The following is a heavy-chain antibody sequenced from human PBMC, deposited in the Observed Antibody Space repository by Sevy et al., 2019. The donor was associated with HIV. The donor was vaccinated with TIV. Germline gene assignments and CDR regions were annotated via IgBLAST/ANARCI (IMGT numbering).Heavy chain of an antibody. V-gene: IGHV3-30*04. CDR3: ARVLGIVVVPAADYYGMDV. CDR2: ISYDGSNK. D-gene: IGHD2-2*01. CDR1: GFIFSSYA. J-gene: IGHJ6*02. Sequence: GGSLRLSCAASGFIFSSYAMSWVRQAPGKGLEWVAVISYDGSNKYYADSVKGRFTISRDNSKNTLYLQMNSLRAEDTAVYYCARVLGIVVVPAADYYGMDVWGQGTTVTVSS.